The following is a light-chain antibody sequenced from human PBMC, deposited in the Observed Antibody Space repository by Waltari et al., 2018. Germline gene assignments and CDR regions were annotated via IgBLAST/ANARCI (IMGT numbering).Light chain of an antibody. V-gene: IGLV1-44*01. CDR2: TNN. Sequence: QSVLTQPPSASGTPGQRVTISCSGSRSNVGINTVNWYQQLPGAAPKLPIYTNNHRPSGVPDRFSGSKSGTSASLAISGLQSEDEADYYCAAWDDSLIGRVFGGGTKLTVL. J-gene: IGLJ3*02. CDR1: RSNVGINT. CDR3: AAWDDSLIGRV.